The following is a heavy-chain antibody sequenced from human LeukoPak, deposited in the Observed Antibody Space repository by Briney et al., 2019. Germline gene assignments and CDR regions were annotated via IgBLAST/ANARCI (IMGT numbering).Heavy chain of an antibody. CDR1: GFTFSSYG. V-gene: IGHV3-30*03. J-gene: IGHJ4*02. Sequence: GGSLRLSCAASGFTFSSYGMHWVRQAPGKGLEWVAVISYDGSNKYYADSVKGRFTISRDNPKNTPYLQMNSLRAEDTAVYYCATEGRSYSSGWYEADYWGQGTLVTVSS. CDR2: ISYDGSNK. D-gene: IGHD6-19*01. CDR3: ATEGRSYSSGWYEADY.